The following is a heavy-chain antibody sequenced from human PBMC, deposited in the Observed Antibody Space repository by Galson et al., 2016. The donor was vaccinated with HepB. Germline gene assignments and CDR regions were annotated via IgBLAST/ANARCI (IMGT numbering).Heavy chain of an antibody. J-gene: IGHJ4*02. CDR1: GFAFSDSY. Sequence: SLRLSCAASGFAFSDSYMGWIRQAPGKGLEWVANIAKDGGAKNYVDSLKGRFAISRDNAKNSLYLQMNSLRVEDTAVYYCAGGPGWTEDYWGQGTLVTVSS. CDR3: AGGPGWTEDY. D-gene: IGHD2-15*01. CDR2: IAKDGGAK. V-gene: IGHV3-7*03.